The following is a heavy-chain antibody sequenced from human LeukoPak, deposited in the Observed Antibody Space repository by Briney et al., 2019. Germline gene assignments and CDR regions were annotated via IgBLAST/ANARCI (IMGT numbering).Heavy chain of an antibody. CDR3: ARKDGDY. V-gene: IGHV4-59*01. J-gene: IGHJ4*02. CDR1: GVSISSYH. Sequence: SETLSLICTVSGVSISSYHWSWIRQPPVKGLEWIGYIYNSGSTNYNPSLKSRVTISVDTSKNQVSLKLSSVTAADTAVYYCARKDGDYWGQGILVTVSS. CDR2: IYNSGST. D-gene: IGHD2-15*01.